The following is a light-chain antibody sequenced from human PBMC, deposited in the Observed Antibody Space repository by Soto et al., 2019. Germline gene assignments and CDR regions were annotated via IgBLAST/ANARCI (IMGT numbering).Light chain of an antibody. CDR2: KAS. Sequence: QITQSPSTLSGSVGDRVTITCRASQTISSLLAWYQQKPGKAPRLLIYKASTLKSGVPSRFSGSGSGTELTITISSLQPDDVETYYCQHYNSYSEAFGQGTKVDI. J-gene: IGKJ1*01. CDR1: QTISSL. CDR3: QHYNSYSEA. V-gene: IGKV1-5*03.